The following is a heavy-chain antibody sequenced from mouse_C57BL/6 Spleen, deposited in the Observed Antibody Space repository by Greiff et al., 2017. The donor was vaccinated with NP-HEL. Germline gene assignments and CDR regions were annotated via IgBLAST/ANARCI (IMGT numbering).Heavy chain of an antibody. Sequence: VQLQQSGAELVKPGASVKMSCKASGYTFTSYWITWVKQRPGQGLEWIGDIYPGSGSTNYNEKFKSKATLTVDTSSSTAYMQLSSLTSEDSAVYYCARPTMVTTVYFDYWGQGTTLTVSS. CDR3: ARPTMVTTVYFDY. CDR2: IYPGSGST. J-gene: IGHJ2*01. CDR1: GYTFTSYW. D-gene: IGHD2-9*01. V-gene: IGHV1-55*01.